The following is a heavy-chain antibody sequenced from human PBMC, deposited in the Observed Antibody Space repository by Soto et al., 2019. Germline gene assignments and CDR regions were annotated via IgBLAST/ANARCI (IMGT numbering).Heavy chain of an antibody. CDR2: IIPIFGTA. D-gene: IGHD6-13*01. J-gene: IGHJ6*02. CDR3: ARANQYLSWQKIKYCIDV. Sequence: QVQLVQSGAEVKKPGSSVKVSCKASGGTFSSYAISWVRQAPGQGLEWMGGIIPIFGTANYAQKFQGRVTITADESTSTAYMELSSLRSEDTAVYYCARANQYLSWQKIKYCIDVWGQGTTVTVSS. CDR1: GGTFSSYA. V-gene: IGHV1-69*01.